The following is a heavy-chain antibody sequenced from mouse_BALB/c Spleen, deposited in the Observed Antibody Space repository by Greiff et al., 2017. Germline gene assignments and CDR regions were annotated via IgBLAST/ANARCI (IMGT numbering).Heavy chain of an antibody. CDR2: IWTGGGT. V-gene: IGHV2-9-2*01. D-gene: IGHD1-1*02. J-gene: IGHJ4*01. Sequence: VHLVESGPGLVAPSQSLSITCTVSGFSLTSYDISWIRQPPGKGLEWLGVIWTGGGTNYNSAFMSRLSISKDNSKSQVFLKMTSLQTDDTAIYYCVRDRGPYYAMDYWGQGTSVTVSS. CDR1: GFSLTSYD. CDR3: VRDRGPYYAMDY.